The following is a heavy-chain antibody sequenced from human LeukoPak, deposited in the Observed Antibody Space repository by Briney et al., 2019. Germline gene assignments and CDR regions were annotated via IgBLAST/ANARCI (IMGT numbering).Heavy chain of an antibody. CDR3: ARALPVAGRSPFDY. CDR2: IIPIFGTA. V-gene: IGHV1-69*13. CDR1: GGTFSSYA. D-gene: IGHD6-19*01. J-gene: IGHJ4*02. Sequence: ASVKVSCKASGGTFSSYAISWVRQAPGQGLEWMGGIIPIFGTANYAQKFQGRATITADESTSTAYMELSSLRSEDTAVYYCARALPVAGRSPFDYWGQGTLVTVSS.